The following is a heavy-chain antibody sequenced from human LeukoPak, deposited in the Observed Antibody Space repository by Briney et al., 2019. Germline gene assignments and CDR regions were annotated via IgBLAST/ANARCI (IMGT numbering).Heavy chain of an antibody. J-gene: IGHJ4*02. Sequence: PSETLSLTCTVSGGSISSSSYYWGWIRQPPGKGLEWIGSIYYSGSTYYNPSLKSRVTISVDTSKNQFSLKLSSVTAADTAVYYCASLIHPFDLAPYYFDYWGQGTLVTVSS. CDR3: ASLIHPFDLAPYYFDY. CDR1: GGSISSSSYY. CDR2: IYYSGST. V-gene: IGHV4-39*01. D-gene: IGHD3-9*01.